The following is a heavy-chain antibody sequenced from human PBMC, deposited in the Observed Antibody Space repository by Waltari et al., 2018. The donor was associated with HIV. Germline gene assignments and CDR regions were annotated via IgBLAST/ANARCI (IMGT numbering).Heavy chain of an antibody. V-gene: IGHV3-53*01. CDR2: TYPDDTT. CDR3: TTGVRYYGP. CDR1: NFSVSGKH. D-gene: IGHD3-10*01. Sequence: AESGGRLIQPGGSLGLSCTASNFSVSGKHVPGCRQAPGGSLWWVAVTYPDDTTHYADFVSGRFTISRAKSRTTVLLLMNGLFVDDTATYFCTTGVRYYGPWGQGTRVTVSS. J-gene: IGHJ5*02.